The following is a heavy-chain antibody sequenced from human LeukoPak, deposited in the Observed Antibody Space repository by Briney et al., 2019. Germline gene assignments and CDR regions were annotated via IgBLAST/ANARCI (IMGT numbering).Heavy chain of an antibody. CDR3: ARVNVVVTLYYFDY. CDR1: GFTFSSHW. Sequence: PGGSLRLSCAASGFTFSSHWMSWVRQAPGKGLEWVANINQDGREKQYVDSVKGRFTISRDNAKNSLYLQMNSLRAEDTAVYYCARVNVVVTLYYFDYWGQGTLVTVSS. J-gene: IGHJ4*02. V-gene: IGHV3-7*01. D-gene: IGHD3-22*01. CDR2: INQDGREK.